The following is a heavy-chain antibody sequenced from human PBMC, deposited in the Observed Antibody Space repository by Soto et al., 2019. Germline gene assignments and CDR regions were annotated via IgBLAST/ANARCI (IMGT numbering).Heavy chain of an antibody. CDR2: IIPICGTA. CDR3: ARCIAVAGTVFYCCGMGV. J-gene: IGHJ6*02. Sequence: VKVSCKASGGTFSSYAISWVRQAPGQGLEWMGGIIPICGTANYAQKFQGRVTITTDESTSTAYMELSSLRSEDTAVYYCARCIAVAGTVFYCCGMGVWGQGATVAV. V-gene: IGHV1-69*05. D-gene: IGHD6-19*01. CDR1: GGTFSSYA.